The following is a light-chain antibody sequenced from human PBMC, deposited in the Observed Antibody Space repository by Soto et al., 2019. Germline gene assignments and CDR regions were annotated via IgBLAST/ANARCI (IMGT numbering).Light chain of an antibody. CDR1: QSVSSN. CDR3: QQYGGSPRT. V-gene: IGKV3-15*01. Sequence: EIVMTQSPATLSVSPGERATLSCRASQSVSSNLAWYQQKPGQAPRLLIYGASTRATGIPARFSGSGSGTDFTLTITRLEPEDFAAYYCQQYGGSPRTFGQGTKVDTK. J-gene: IGKJ1*01. CDR2: GAS.